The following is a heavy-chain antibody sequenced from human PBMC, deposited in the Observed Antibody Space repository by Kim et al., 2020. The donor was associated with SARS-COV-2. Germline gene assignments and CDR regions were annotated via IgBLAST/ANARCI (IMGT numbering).Heavy chain of an antibody. CDR3: ARHGYSGYQIAEMGDY. J-gene: IGHJ4*02. V-gene: IGHV3-21*04. CDR2: ISSSSSYI. D-gene: IGHD5-12*01. CDR1: GFTFSSYS. Sequence: GGSLRLSCAASGFTFSSYSMNWVRQAPGKGLEWVSSISSSSSYIYYADSVKGRFTISRDNAKNSLYLQMNSLRAEDTAVYYCARHGYSGYQIAEMGDYWGQGTLVTVSS.